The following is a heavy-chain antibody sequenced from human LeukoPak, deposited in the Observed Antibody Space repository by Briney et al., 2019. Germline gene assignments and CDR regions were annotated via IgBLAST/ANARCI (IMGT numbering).Heavy chain of an antibody. CDR1: GFTISSYG. D-gene: IGHD2-2*02. V-gene: IGHV3-30*02. J-gene: IGHJ4*02. CDR3: AKDRGVVVPAAILDDY. CDR2: IRYDGSNK. Sequence: GGSLRLSCAASGFTISSYGMHWVRQAPGKGLEWVAFIRYDGSNKYYADSVKGRFTISRDNSKNTLYLQMNSLRTEDTAVYYCAKDRGVVVPAAILDDYWGQGTLVTVSS.